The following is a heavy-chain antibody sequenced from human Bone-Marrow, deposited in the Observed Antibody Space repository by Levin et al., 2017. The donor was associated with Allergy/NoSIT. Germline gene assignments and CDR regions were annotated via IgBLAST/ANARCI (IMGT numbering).Heavy chain of an antibody. J-gene: IGHJ4*02. D-gene: IGHD2/OR15-2a*01. V-gene: IGHV3-49*04. Sequence: PGESLKISCTTSGFVLADYALAWVRQAPGQGLEWVGFIRPRDSSGTTDYAASVKGRFVISRDDSRNIAYLQMNSLRTDDTAVYYCARDFYWGRGNRPLNDYWGQGTLVTVSS. CDR1: GFVLADYA. CDR3: ARDFYWGRGNRPLNDY. CDR2: IRPRDSSGTT.